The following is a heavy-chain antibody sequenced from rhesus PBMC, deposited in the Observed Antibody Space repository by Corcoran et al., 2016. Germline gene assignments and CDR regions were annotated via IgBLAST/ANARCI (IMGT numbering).Heavy chain of an antibody. CDR3: ARGVSGGVCPFDY. Sequence: EVQLVESGGDLAKPGGSLRLSCAASGFTSSSDWMNWVRQTSGKGLEWISAINSGGGSTYYADSVKGRFTISRDNSKNTLSLQMNSLRAEDTAVYYCARGVSGGVCPFDYWGQGVLVTVSS. CDR1: GFTSSSDW. D-gene: IGHD2-39*02. CDR2: INSGGGST. V-gene: IGHV3S42*01. J-gene: IGHJ4*01.